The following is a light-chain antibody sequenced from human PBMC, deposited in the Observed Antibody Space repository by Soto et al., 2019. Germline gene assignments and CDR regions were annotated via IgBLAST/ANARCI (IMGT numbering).Light chain of an antibody. Sequence: EIVLTQSPGTLSLSPGERATLSCRASQSVTSNYLAWYQQKPGQAPRVLIYGASNGAAGIPARFSGTGSGTDFTLTISSLEPDDFAVYYCQQRSNWPPGITFGQGTRLEIK. CDR3: QQRSNWPPGIT. CDR1: QSVTSNY. CDR2: GAS. V-gene: IGKV3-11*01. J-gene: IGKJ5*01.